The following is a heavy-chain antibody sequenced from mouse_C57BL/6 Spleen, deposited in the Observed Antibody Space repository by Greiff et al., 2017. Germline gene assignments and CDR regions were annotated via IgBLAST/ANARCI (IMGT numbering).Heavy chain of an antibody. CDR2: IDPSDSET. D-gene: IGHD2-4*01. V-gene: IGHV1-52*01. Sequence: VQLQQPGAELVRPGSSVKLSCKASGYTFTSYWMHWVKQRPIQGLEWIGNIDPSDSETHYNQKFKDKATLTVDKSSSTAYMQLSSLTSEDSAVYYCARWGLRQNYAMDYWGQGTSVTVSS. J-gene: IGHJ4*01. CDR3: ARWGLRQNYAMDY. CDR1: GYTFTSYW.